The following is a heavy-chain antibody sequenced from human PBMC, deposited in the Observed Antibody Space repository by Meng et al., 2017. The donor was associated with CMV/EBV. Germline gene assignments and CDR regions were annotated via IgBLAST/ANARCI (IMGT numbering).Heavy chain of an antibody. CDR2: IYCDDDK. CDR3: AHRGSYGYHGY. CDR1: WFFPSTSGVG. J-gene: IGHJ4*02. V-gene: IGHV2-5*02. Sequence: HIRLMQSRRTLVTATPTPTLSRLVVWFFPSTSGVGSGWIRQPPGKALEWLAIIYCDDDKRYSPALKSRLTITKDTSKNQVVLTRTNMDPVDTATYYCAHRGSYGYHGYWGQGTLVTVSS. D-gene: IGHD5-18*01.